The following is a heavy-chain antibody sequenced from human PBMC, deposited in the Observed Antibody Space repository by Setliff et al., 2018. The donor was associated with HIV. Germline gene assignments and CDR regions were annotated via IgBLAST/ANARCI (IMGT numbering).Heavy chain of an antibody. CDR3: ARLNNGAHYFHFDY. Sequence: SETLSLTCAVSGYSISSGYYWGWIRQPPGKGLEWIGSIYHSGSTYYNPPLKSRVTISVDTSKNQFSLKLSSVTAADTAVYYCARLNNGAHYFHFDYWGQGTQVTVSS. CDR2: IYHSGST. J-gene: IGHJ4*02. D-gene: IGHD1-20*01. CDR1: GYSISSGYY. V-gene: IGHV4-38-2*01.